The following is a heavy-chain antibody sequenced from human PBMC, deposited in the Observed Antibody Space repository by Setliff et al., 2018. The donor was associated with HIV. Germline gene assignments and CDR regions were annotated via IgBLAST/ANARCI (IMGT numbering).Heavy chain of an antibody. CDR3: ARVYGSGYYFDY. V-gene: IGHV4-34*01. J-gene: IGHJ4*02. D-gene: IGHD6-25*01. CDR2: INHSGST. CDR1: GESFSGYY. Sequence: PSETLSLTCAVYGESFSGYYWNWIRQPPGKGLEWVAEINHSGSTKYNPSLKSRVTMSADTSKNQFSLRLTSVTAADTALYYCARVYGSGYYFDYWGQGTLVTVS.